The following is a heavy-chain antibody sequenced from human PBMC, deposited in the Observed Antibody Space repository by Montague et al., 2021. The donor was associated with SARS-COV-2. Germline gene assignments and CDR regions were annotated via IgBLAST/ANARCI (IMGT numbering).Heavy chain of an antibody. V-gene: IGHV6-1*01. CDR2: TYYRSKWYN. D-gene: IGHD6-13*01. J-gene: IGHJ4*02. CDR3: ARGISATNK. Sequence: CAISGDSVSSTTAAWNWIRQSPSRGLEWLGRTYYRSKWYNDYAVSVKSRISINADTSKSQFSLQLNSVTPEDTAVYYCARGISATNKWGQGTLATVSS. CDR1: GDSVSSTTAA.